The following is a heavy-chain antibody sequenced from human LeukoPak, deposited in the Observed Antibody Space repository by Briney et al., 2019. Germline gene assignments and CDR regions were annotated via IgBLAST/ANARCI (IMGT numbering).Heavy chain of an antibody. D-gene: IGHD2-2*01. Sequence: GGSLRLSCAASGFTFSSYAMHWVRQAPGKGLEWVAVISYDGSNKYYADSVKGRFTISRDNSKNTLYLQMNSLRAEDTAVYYCARNIVVVPAALGYWGQGTLVTVSS. CDR1: GFTFSSYA. CDR3: ARNIVVVPAALGY. CDR2: ISYDGSNK. V-gene: IGHV3-30-3*01. J-gene: IGHJ4*02.